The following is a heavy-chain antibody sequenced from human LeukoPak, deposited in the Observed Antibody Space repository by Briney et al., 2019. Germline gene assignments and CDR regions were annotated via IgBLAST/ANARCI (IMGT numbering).Heavy chain of an antibody. J-gene: IGHJ3*02. CDR3: AKIDYGDYVGAFDI. Sequence: GGSLRLSCAASGFTFNSYAMSWIRQAPGKGLEWVSAISGSGGSTYYADSVKGRFTISRDNSKNTLYLQMNSLRAEDTAVYYCAKIDYGDYVGAFDIWGQGTMVTVSS. CDR2: ISGSGGST. V-gene: IGHV3-23*01. D-gene: IGHD4-17*01. CDR1: GFTFNSYA.